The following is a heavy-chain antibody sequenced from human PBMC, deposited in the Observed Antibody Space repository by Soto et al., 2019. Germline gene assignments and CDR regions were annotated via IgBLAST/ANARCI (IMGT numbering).Heavy chain of an antibody. CDR1: GYTFTSYD. CDR3: ATDLLGYCSGGSCPVH. V-gene: IGHV1-8*01. CDR2: MNPNSGNT. Sequence: ASVKVSCKASGYTFTSYDINWVRQATGQGLEWMGWMNPNSGNTGYAQKFQGRVTMTEDTSTDTAYMELSSLRSEDTAVYYCATDLLGYCSGGSCPVHWVQGTLVTVSS. J-gene: IGHJ4*02. D-gene: IGHD2-15*01.